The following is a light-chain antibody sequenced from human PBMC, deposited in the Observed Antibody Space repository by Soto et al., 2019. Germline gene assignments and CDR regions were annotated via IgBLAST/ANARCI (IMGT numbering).Light chain of an antibody. CDR1: QSISNW. J-gene: IGKJ1*01. CDR3: QQYNSYSRA. V-gene: IGKV1-5*03. CDR2: KAS. Sequence: DIQMTQSPSTLSASVGDRITITCRASQSISNWLAWYQQKPGKAPKLLIYKASSLKSGVPSRFSGSASGTEFTLTISSLQSDDFATYYCQQYNSYSRAVGQGTKVDSK.